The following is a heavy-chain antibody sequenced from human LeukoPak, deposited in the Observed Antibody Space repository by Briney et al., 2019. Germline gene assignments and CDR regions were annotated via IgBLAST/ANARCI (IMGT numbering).Heavy chain of an antibody. CDR3: AREIFGSGSYPGF. D-gene: IGHD3-10*01. Sequence: GSLRLSCAASGFAFNTYAMHWVRQAPGQGLEWVALIWHDGSHKFYSNSVRGQFTTSRDNSKNTVSLQMNNLRPEDTAVYYCAREIFGSGSYPGFWGQGTLVTVSS. CDR1: GFAFNTYA. J-gene: IGHJ4*02. CDR2: IWHDGSHK. V-gene: IGHV3-33*01.